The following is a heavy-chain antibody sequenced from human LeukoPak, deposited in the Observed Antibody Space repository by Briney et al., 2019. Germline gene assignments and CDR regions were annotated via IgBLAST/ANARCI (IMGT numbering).Heavy chain of an antibody. CDR1: GGSFSGYY. Sequence: SETLSLTCAVYGGSFSGYYWSWIHQPPGKGLEWIGEINHSGSTNYNPSLKSRVTISVDTSKNQFSLKLSSVTAADTAVYYCARGGYFISTSCYAGGGTLYNWFDPWGQGTLVTVSS. J-gene: IGHJ5*02. CDR3: ARGGYFISTSCYAGGGTLYNWFDP. CDR2: INHSGST. V-gene: IGHV4-34*01. D-gene: IGHD2-2*01.